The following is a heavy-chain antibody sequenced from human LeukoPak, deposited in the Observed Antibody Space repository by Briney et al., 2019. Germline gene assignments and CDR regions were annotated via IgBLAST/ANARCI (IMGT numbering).Heavy chain of an antibody. V-gene: IGHV3-23*01. CDR2: LNSRGDDT. J-gene: IGHJ6*02. CDR3: AKNGLPAAIVGGERQKDA. Sequence: PGGSLRLSCAASGFTFRSYAMSWVRQAPGQGLEWVSSLNSRGDDTYYADSVKGRVTISRDNSTNPVSRQMNSLRAEDTATYYCAKNGLPAAIVGGERQKDAWGQGTTVTDSS. CDR1: GFTFRSYA. D-gene: IGHD2-2*02.